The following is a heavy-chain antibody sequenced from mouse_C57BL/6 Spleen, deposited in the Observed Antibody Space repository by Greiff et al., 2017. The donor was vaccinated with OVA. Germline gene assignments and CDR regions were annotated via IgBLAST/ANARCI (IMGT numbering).Heavy chain of an antibody. CDR1: GYTFTSYW. J-gene: IGHJ2*01. Sequence: QVQLQQPGAELVKPGASVKLSCKASGYTFTSYWMHWVKQRPGQGLEWIGMIHPNSGSTDYNEKFKSKATLTVDKSSSTAYMQLSSLTSEDSAVYYCARLVTAQATFDYWGQGTTLTVSS. CDR2: IHPNSGST. V-gene: IGHV1-64*01. D-gene: IGHD3-2*02. CDR3: ARLVTAQATFDY.